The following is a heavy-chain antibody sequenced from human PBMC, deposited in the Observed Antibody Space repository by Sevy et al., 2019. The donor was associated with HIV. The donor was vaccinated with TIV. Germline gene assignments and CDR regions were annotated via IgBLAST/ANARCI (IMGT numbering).Heavy chain of an antibody. CDR2: ISVYNGNT. V-gene: IGHV1-18*04. D-gene: IGHD2-21*01. Sequence: ASVKVSCKASGYTFTSYGFSWVRQAPGQGLEWMGRISVYNGNTTYAQKFQGRVNMTTDTSTTTAYMELWSLKSDDTAVYYCARSLLWVMSDYWGQGTQVTVSS. CDR1: GYTFTSYG. J-gene: IGHJ4*02. CDR3: ARSLLWVMSDY.